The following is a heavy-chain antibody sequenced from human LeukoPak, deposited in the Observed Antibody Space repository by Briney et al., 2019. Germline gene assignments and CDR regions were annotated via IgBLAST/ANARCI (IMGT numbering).Heavy chain of an antibody. J-gene: IGHJ4*02. Sequence: ASVKLSRNSSGYTFTSYYMHWVRQPPAQGLEWKGIINPSGGSTSYAQKFQGRVTMTRAMSTSTVYMELSSLRSEDTAAYYCARETKLPAAGHFDYSGQRTLVSVSS. CDR3: ARETKLPAAGHFDY. CDR1: GYTFTSYY. D-gene: IGHD6-13*01. CDR2: INPSGGST. V-gene: IGHV1-46*01.